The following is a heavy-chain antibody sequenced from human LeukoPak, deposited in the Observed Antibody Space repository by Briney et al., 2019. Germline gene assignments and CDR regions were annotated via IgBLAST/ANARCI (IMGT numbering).Heavy chain of an antibody. CDR3: ARLPPLWFGELYGGYFDY. CDR1: GGSISSSSYS. Sequence: KTSETLSLTCTVSGGSISSSSYSWGWIRQPPGKGLDWIGNIYYTGSTYYNPSLKSRVAISVDTSKNQLSLKLSSVTAADTAVYYCARLPPLWFGELYGGYFDYWGQGTLVTVSS. J-gene: IGHJ4*02. CDR2: IYYTGST. V-gene: IGHV4-39*07. D-gene: IGHD3-10*01.